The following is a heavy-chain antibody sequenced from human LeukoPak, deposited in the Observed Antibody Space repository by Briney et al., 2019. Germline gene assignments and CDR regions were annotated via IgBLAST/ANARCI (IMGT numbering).Heavy chain of an antibody. J-gene: IGHJ4*02. CDR3: ATDLLISYGVPAAYFN. Sequence: EASVKVSCKASGGTFSSYAISWVRQAPGQGLEWMGGIIPIFGTANYAQKFQGRVTITADESTSTAYMELSSLRSEDTAVYYCATDLLISYGVPAAYFNWGQGTLVTVSS. D-gene: IGHD2-2*01. CDR2: IIPIFGTA. CDR1: GGTFSSYA. V-gene: IGHV1-69*13.